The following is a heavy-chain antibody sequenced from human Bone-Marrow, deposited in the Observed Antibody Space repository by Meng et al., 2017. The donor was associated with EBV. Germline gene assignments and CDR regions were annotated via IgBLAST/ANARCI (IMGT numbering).Heavy chain of an antibody. V-gene: IGHV4-39*07. CDR3: ATSYGYTSTY. Sequence: LQESGPGLVTPSETLSLTCSVSGASISSTTYYWGWIRQSPGKGLEWIGSMSYSSRTTSYNASLKTRVSISIDSSKNQFSLRLQSVTAADTAVYYCATSYGYTSTYWGPGTLVTVSS. D-gene: IGHD5-18*01. J-gene: IGHJ4*02. CDR2: MSYSSRTT. CDR1: GASISSTTYY.